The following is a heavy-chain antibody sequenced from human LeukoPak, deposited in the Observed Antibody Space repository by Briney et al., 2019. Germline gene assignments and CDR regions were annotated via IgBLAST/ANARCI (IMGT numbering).Heavy chain of an antibody. J-gene: IGHJ4*02. V-gene: IGHV4-31*03. Sequence: SETLSLTCTVSGGSISSGGYYWRWIRQHPGKGLEWIGYIYYRGSTYYNPSLKSRVTISVDTSKNQFSLKLSSVTAADTAVYYCASGGYYGSGSFSIWGQGTLVTVSS. CDR1: GGSISSGGYY. D-gene: IGHD3-10*01. CDR2: IYYRGST. CDR3: ASGGYYGSGSFSI.